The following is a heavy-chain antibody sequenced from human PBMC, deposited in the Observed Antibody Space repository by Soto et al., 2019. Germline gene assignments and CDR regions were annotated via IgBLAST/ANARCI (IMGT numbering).Heavy chain of an antibody. V-gene: IGHV3-74*01. CDR1: GFTFKTYR. J-gene: IGHJ4*02. CDR3: ARSNYHYDF. CDR2: ITGDGTNA. Sequence: GGSLRLSCAASGFTFKTYRMHWVRQAPGKGLVWVSRITGDGTNADYADSVEGRFTISRDNAKNTLYLQMNSLRVDDTAVYYCARSNYHYDFWGQGT. D-gene: IGHD5-12*01.